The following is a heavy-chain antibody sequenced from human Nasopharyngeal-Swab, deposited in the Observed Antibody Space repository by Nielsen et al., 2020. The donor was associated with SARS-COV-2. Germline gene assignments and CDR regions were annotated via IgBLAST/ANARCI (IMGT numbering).Heavy chain of an antibody. CDR2: IYPSDSDT. CDR3: ARPLVRTRYGGGSYPPGY. V-gene: IGHV5-51*01. D-gene: IGHD3-10*01. CDR1: GYSFTSYW. J-gene: IGHJ4*02. Sequence: GGSLRLSCKGSGYSFTSYWIGWVRQMPGKGLEWMGIIYPSDSDTRYSPSFEGQVTISADKSITTAYLQWSSLRASDTAIYFCARPLVRTRYGGGSYPPGYWGQGTVVTVSS.